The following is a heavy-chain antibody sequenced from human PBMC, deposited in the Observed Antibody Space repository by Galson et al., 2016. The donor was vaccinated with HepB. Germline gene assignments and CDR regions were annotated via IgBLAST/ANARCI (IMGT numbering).Heavy chain of an antibody. CDR3: ARGNYYGSGSYSYGAFY. V-gene: IGHV3-30*04. CDR2: ISYHGTTA. CDR1: GFTISDYA. J-gene: IGHJ4*02. D-gene: IGHD3-10*01. Sequence: SLRLSCAASGFTISDYAIQWVRQAPGKGLEWVSVISYHGTTAYYADSLKGRFTVSRDNSKNTLYLHLSSLRFEDTAIYYCARGNYYGSGSYSYGAFYWGQGTVVTVSS.